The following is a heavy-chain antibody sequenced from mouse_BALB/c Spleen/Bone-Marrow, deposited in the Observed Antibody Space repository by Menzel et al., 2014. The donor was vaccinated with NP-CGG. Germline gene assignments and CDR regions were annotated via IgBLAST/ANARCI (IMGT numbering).Heavy chain of an antibody. D-gene: IGHD2-4*01. CDR1: GFTFSSFG. Sequence: EVKLVESGGGLVQPGGSRKLSCAASGFTFSSFGMHWVRQAPEKGLEWVAYISSGSRTIYYADTVKGRFTISRDNPKNTLFLQMTSLRSEDTAMYYCARKGALITHYYAMDYWGQGTSVTVSS. CDR3: ARKGALITHYYAMDY. V-gene: IGHV5-17*02. CDR2: ISSGSRTI. J-gene: IGHJ4*01.